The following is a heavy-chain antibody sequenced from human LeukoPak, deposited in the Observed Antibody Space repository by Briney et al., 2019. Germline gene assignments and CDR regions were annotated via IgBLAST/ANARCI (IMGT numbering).Heavy chain of an antibody. J-gene: IGHJ4*02. Sequence: PSETLSLTCAVYGGSFSGYYWSWIRQPPGKGPEWIGEINHSGSTNYNPSLKSRVTISVDTSKNQFSLKLSSVTAADTAVYYCARGGRQPIYWGQGTLVTVSS. CDR3: ARGGRQPIY. CDR2: INHSGST. CDR1: GGSFSGYY. D-gene: IGHD1-14*01. V-gene: IGHV4-34*01.